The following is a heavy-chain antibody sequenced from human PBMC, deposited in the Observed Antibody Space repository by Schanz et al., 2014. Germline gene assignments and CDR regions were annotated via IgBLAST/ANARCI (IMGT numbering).Heavy chain of an antibody. D-gene: IGHD2-15*01. Sequence: QVQLVQSGAEVKKPGASVKVSCTASGYTFISYGISWVRQAPGQGLEWLGWISGSNGNTNYTQKFQGRVTMTIDPYTSTAYMELRSLRSDDAAVFYCARVRYCSGGRCYQDNWFDPWGQGTLVTVSS. J-gene: IGHJ5*02. CDR1: GYTFISYG. V-gene: IGHV1-18*01. CDR3: ARVRYCSGGRCYQDNWFDP. CDR2: ISGSNGNT.